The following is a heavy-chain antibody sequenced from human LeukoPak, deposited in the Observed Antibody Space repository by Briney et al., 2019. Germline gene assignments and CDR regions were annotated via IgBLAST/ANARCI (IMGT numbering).Heavy chain of an antibody. D-gene: IGHD5-18*01. CDR2: ISSSGGGT. Sequence: GVSLTLSCAPSLFTFSSYPMSWARHAPGEGRECLSTISSSGGGTYYADSVQGRFTISRDNSKKTLYLQVNILRVEDRAVYFCGKFREIHPWPDLDCWGKGTLVTVS. J-gene: IGHJ4*02. V-gene: IGHV3-23*01. CDR3: GKFREIHPWPDLDC. CDR1: LFTFSSYP.